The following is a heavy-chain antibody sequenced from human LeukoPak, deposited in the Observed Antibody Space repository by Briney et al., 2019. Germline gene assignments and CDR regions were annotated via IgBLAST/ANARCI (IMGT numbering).Heavy chain of an antibody. CDR3: AREDGYKGFYFDY. CDR2: IYHSRST. J-gene: IGHJ4*02. Sequence: SETLSLTCAVSGGSISSGGYSWSWIRQPPGKGLEWIGYIYHSRSTYYNPSLKSRVTISVDRSKNQFSLKLSSVTAADTAVYYCAREDGYKGFYFDYWGQGTLVTVSS. D-gene: IGHD5-12*01. CDR1: GGSISSGGYS. V-gene: IGHV4-30-2*01.